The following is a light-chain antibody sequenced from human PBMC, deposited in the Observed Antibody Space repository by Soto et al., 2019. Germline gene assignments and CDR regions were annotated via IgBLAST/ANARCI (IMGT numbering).Light chain of an antibody. CDR3: ASWDDSLGGHVV. V-gene: IGLV1-47*01. Sequence: QSVLTQPPSASGTPGQRVTISCSGSNSNIGSNHVYWYQQLPGTAPKLLIYRNDQRPSGVPDRFSGSKSGTSASLAISGLRSEDEADYSCASWDDSLGGHVVFGGGTKLTVL. CDR1: NSNIGSNH. J-gene: IGLJ2*01. CDR2: RND.